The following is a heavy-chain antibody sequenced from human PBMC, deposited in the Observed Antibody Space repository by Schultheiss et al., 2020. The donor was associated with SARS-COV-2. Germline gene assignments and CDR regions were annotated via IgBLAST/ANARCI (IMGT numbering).Heavy chain of an antibody. J-gene: IGHJ6*02. CDR2: INPNSGGT. Sequence: ASVKVSCKASGYTFTGYYMHWVRQAPGQGLEWMGWINPNSGGTNYAQKFQGRVTMTRDTSISTAYMELSRLRSDDTAVYYCARGDSGSYYNYYYYYGMDVWGQGTTVTVSS. D-gene: IGHD1-26*01. V-gene: IGHV1-2*02. CDR3: ARGDSGSYYNYYYYYGMDV. CDR1: GYTFTGYY.